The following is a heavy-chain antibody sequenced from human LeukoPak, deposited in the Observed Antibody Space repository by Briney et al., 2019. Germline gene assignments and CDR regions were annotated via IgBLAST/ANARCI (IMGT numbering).Heavy chain of an antibody. D-gene: IGHD4-17*01. CDR3: AILEYGDYNWFDP. CDR1: GYTFTGYY. V-gene: IGHV1-2*02. J-gene: IGHJ5*02. Sequence: ASVTVSCQASGYTFTGYYMHWVRPAPGQVLEWVGWINPNSGGTNYAQKFQGRLTMTRDTSISTAYMELSRLRCDDTAVYYCAILEYGDYNWFDPWGQGTLVTVSS. CDR2: INPNSGGT.